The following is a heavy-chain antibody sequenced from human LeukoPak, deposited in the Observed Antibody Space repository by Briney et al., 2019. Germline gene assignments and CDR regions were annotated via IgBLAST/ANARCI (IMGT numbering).Heavy chain of an antibody. Sequence: GGSLRLSCAASGFTFDDYGMSWVRQAPGKGLEWVSGINWNGGSTGYADSVKGRFTISRDNSKNTLYLQMNSLRAEDTAVYYCAKDRSYYDSSGYDYFDYWGRGTLVTVSS. CDR3: AKDRSYYDSSGYDYFDY. V-gene: IGHV3-20*04. D-gene: IGHD3-22*01. CDR1: GFTFDDYG. CDR2: INWNGGST. J-gene: IGHJ4*02.